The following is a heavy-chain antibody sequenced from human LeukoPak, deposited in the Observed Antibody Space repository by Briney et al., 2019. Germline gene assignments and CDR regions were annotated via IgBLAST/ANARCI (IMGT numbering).Heavy chain of an antibody. CDR2: IYHSGST. D-gene: IGHD2-2*02. CDR1: GYSISSGYY. Sequence: SETLSLTCTVSGYSISSGYYWGWIRQPPGKGLEWIGSIYHSGSTYYNPSLKSRVTISVDTSKNQFSLKLSSVTAADTAVYYCARVAVGVVVVPDAIVYYFVYWGQGTLVTVSS. J-gene: IGHJ4*02. V-gene: IGHV4-38-2*02. CDR3: ARVAVGVVVVPDAIVYYFVY.